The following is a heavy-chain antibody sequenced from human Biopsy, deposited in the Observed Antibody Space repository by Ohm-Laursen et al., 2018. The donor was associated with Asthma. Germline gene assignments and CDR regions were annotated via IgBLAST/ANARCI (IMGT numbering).Heavy chain of an antibody. CDR1: GGSITSSSYY. V-gene: IGHV4-39*01. CDR2: MYHSGSP. D-gene: IGHD3-22*01. J-gene: IGHJ4*02. CDR3: VRHQYSSSWSTFDY. Sequence: SETLSLTWTVSGGSITSSSYYWGWIRQPPGKGMEWIGSMYHSGSPYYHPSLKSRATISVDTSKNQLSLKMSSVTAADTAVYFCVRHQYSSSWSTFDYWGQGAPVTVSS.